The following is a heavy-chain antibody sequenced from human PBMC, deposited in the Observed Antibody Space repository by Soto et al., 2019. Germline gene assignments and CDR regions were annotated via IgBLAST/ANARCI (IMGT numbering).Heavy chain of an antibody. J-gene: IGHJ6*02. V-gene: IGHV3-74*01. CDR1: GLTFSTYW. Sequence: PGGSLRLSCTASGLTFSTYWMHWVRQAPGKGLAWISRLNSGATTANYADSVRGRRTISRDNAKNTVYLQLNSLRDEDTAVYYCARGVPGYYAVDVWGQGTTVTVSS. CDR2: LNSGATTA. CDR3: ARGVPGYYAVDV.